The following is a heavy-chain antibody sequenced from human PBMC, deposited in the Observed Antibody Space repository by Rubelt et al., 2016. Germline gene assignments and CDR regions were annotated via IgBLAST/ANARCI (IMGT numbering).Heavy chain of an antibody. J-gene: IGHJ4*02. CDR1: GYTFTGYY. V-gene: IGHV1-2*02. CDR3: SSLKGPYSSGWYRDY. D-gene: IGHD6-19*01. Sequence: GASVKVSCKASGYTFTGYYMHWVRQAPGQGLEWMGWINPNSGGTNYAQKFQGRVTMTRETSISTAYMELRRLRPNDTAVYYCSSLKGPYSSGWYRDYWGQGTLVTVSS. CDR2: INPNSGGT.